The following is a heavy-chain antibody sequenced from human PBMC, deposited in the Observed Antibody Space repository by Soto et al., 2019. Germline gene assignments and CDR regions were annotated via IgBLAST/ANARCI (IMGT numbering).Heavy chain of an antibody. CDR3: ARDRWLVAVAGTYYYYGMDV. CDR2: ISYDGSNK. Sequence: GGSLRLSCAASGFTFSSYAMHWVRQAPGKGLEWVAVISYDGSNKYYADSVKGRFTISRDNSKNTLYLQMNSLRAEDTAVYYCARDRWLVAVAGTYYYYGMDVWGQGTTVTVSS. J-gene: IGHJ6*02. CDR1: GFTFSSYA. V-gene: IGHV3-30-3*01. D-gene: IGHD6-19*01.